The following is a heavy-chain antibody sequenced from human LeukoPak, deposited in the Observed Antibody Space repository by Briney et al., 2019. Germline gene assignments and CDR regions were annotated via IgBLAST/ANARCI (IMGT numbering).Heavy chain of an antibody. D-gene: IGHD5-12*01. CDR2: IYYSEST. CDR3: ARANFGYSGYDYWYYFDY. CDR1: GGSISSSSYY. Sequence: SETLSLTCTVSGGSISSSSYYWGWIRQPPGKGLEWIGSIYYSESTYYNPSLKSRVTISVDTSKNQFSLKLSSVTAADTAVYYCARANFGYSGYDYWYYFDYWGQGTLVTVSS. J-gene: IGHJ4*02. V-gene: IGHV4-39*07.